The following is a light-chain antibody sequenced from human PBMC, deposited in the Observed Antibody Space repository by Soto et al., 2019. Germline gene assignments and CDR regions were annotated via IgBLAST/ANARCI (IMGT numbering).Light chain of an antibody. CDR1: STDVGSYNR. V-gene: IGLV2-18*02. CDR3: SSFTSSSTYV. CDR2: DVS. J-gene: IGLJ1*01. Sequence: QSALTQPPSVSGSPGQSVAISCSGTSTDVGSYNRVSWYQQPPGTAPKLMIYDVSNRPSGVPDRFSGSKSGNTASLTISGRQAEDEADYYCSSFTSSSTYVFGTGTKGTVL.